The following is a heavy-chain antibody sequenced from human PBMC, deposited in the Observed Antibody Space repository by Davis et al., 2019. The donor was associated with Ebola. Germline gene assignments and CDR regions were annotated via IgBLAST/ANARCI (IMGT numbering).Heavy chain of an antibody. CDR3: AKGWLRTGIDY. J-gene: IGHJ4*02. CDR2: TYYSSKWYN. Sequence: HSQTLSLTCAISGDSVSTAGWNWIRQSPSRGLEWLGRTYYSSKWYNDYAVSVKSRITINPDTSKNQFYLQLNSVTPEDTAVYYCAKGWLRTGIDYWGPGTLVTVSS. D-gene: IGHD5-12*01. V-gene: IGHV6-1*01. CDR1: GDSVSTAG.